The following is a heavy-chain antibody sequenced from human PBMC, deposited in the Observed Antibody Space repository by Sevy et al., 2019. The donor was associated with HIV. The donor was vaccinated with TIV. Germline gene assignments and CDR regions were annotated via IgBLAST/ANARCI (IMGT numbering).Heavy chain of an antibody. J-gene: IGHJ4*02. CDR3: ARHGGIAVATLDY. CDR1: GGSISSSTYY. CDR2: IYYSGST. V-gene: IGHV4-39*01. D-gene: IGHD6-19*01. Sequence: SETLSLTCTVSGGSISSSTYYWGWIRQPPGKGLEWIASIYYSGSTYYNVSLESRVTISVDMSKNQFSLRLSSVTAADTVVYYCARHGGIAVATLDYWGQGTLVTVSS.